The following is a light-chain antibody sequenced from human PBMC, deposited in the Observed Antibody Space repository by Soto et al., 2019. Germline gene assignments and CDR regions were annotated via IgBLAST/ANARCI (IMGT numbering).Light chain of an antibody. CDR3: QQDYSTLAT. J-gene: IGKJ5*01. Sequence: DIQMTQSPSSLSTSVGDRVTITFRASQRSNIYLNWYRQKPGKAPELLIYPASNLQSGVPSRFTGSGSGTEFTLTITGLQLEDFATYYCQQDYSTLATFGQGTRLEIK. CDR1: QRSNIY. CDR2: PAS. V-gene: IGKV1-39*01.